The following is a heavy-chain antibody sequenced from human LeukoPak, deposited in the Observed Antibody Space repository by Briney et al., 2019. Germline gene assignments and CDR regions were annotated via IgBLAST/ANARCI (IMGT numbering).Heavy chain of an antibody. J-gene: IGHJ4*02. D-gene: IGHD6-13*01. CDR2: IWYDGSNK. Sequence: GGSLRLSCAASGFTFSSYGMHWVRQAPGKGLEWVAVIWYDGSNKYYADYVKGRFTISRDNSKNTLYLQMNSLRAEDTAVYYCARDTAAGLFDYWGQGTLVTVSS. V-gene: IGHV3-33*01. CDR3: ARDTAAGLFDY. CDR1: GFTFSSYG.